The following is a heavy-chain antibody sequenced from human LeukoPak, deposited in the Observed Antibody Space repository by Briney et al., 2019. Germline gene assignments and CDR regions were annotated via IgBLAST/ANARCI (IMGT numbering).Heavy chain of an antibody. Sequence: GGSLRLSCAASGFTFSSYEMNWVRQAPGEGLEWVSYISSSGSTIYYADSVKGRFTISRDNAKNSLYLQMNSLRAEDTAVYYCARVLLWFGELDYWGQGTLVTVSS. D-gene: IGHD3-10*01. J-gene: IGHJ4*02. CDR3: ARVLLWFGELDY. CDR1: GFTFSSYE. V-gene: IGHV3-48*03. CDR2: ISSSGSTI.